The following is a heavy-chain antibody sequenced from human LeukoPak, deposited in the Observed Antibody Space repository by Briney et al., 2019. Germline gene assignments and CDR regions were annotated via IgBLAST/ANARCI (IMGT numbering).Heavy chain of an antibody. Sequence: GGSLRLSCAPSGFTVSSNYMTWVRQAPGKGLEWVSVIYSGGSTYYADSVKGRFTISRDNSKNTLSLQMDSLRAEDTAIYYCATYRQVLLPFESWGRGTLVTVSS. V-gene: IGHV3-53*01. J-gene: IGHJ4*02. CDR1: GFTVSSNY. CDR2: IYSGGST. D-gene: IGHD2-8*02. CDR3: ATYRQVLLPFES.